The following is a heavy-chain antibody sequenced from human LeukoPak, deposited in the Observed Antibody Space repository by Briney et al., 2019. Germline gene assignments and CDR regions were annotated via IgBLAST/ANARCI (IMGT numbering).Heavy chain of an antibody. V-gene: IGHV3-64D*09. D-gene: IGHD6-19*01. J-gene: IGHJ4*02. CDR2: ISSNGGST. CDR1: GFTFSSYA. CDR3: VKGWEQWLVGGYFDY. Sequence: PGGSLRLTCSASGFTFSSYAMHWVRRAPGKELEYVSAISSNGGSTYYADSVKGRFTISRDNSKNTLYLQMSSLRAEDTAVYYCVKGWEQWLVGGYFDYWGQGTLVTVSS.